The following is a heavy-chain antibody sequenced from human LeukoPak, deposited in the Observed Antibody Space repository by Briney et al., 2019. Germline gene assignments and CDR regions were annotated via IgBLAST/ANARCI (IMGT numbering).Heavy chain of an antibody. CDR2: IKEAGTET. Sequence: GGSLRLSCGASGFTFSSYSMTWVRQAPGKGLEWVATIKEAGTETFYVDSVKGRFTISRDNAKNSLFLQMNSLRAEDTAVYYCARDLVSGSGSYGHWGQGTLVTVSS. J-gene: IGHJ4*02. D-gene: IGHD3-10*01. CDR3: ARDLVSGSGSYGH. CDR1: GFTFSSYS. V-gene: IGHV3-7*01.